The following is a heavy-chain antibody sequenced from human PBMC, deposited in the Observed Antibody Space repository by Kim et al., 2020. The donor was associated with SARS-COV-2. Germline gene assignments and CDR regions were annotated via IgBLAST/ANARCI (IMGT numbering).Heavy chain of an antibody. V-gene: IGHV4-34*01. CDR3: ARRAAGIDW. CDR1: GGSFSGHY. J-gene: IGHJ4*02. CDR2: IDHSGGA. Sequence: SETLSLTCAVYGGSFSGHYWNWIRQSPDLGLEWIGEIDHSGGANYNPSLKSRVSLSVDTSKNQFSLKLNSVSGADTATYYCARRAAGIDWWGQGTPVTVSS.